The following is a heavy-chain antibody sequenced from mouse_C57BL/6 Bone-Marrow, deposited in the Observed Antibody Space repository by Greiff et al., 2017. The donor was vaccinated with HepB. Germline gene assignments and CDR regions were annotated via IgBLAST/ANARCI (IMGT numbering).Heavy chain of an antibody. CDR3: ARRDYDYDVLDY. V-gene: IGHV5-9*01. J-gene: IGHJ3*01. CDR2: ISGGGGNT. Sequence: EVQLVESGGGLVKPGGSLKLSCAASGFTFSSYTMSWVRQTPEKRLEWVATISGGGGNTYYPDSVKGRFTISRDNAKNTLYLQMSSLRSEDTALYYCARRDYDYDVLDYWGQGTLVTVSA. CDR1: GFTFSSYT. D-gene: IGHD2-4*01.